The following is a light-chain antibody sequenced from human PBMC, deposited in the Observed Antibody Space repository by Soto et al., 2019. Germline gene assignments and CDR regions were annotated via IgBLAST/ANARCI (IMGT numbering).Light chain of an antibody. CDR2: DVS. CDR3: SSYASSSTYV. Sequence: QSALTQPASVSGSPGQSITISYTGTSSDVGAYNYVSWYQQHPGKAPKLMIYDVSNRPSGVSNRFSGSKSGNSASLTISGLQAEDEADYYCSSYASSSTYVFGTGTKLTVL. CDR1: SSDVGAYNY. J-gene: IGLJ1*01. V-gene: IGLV2-14*01.